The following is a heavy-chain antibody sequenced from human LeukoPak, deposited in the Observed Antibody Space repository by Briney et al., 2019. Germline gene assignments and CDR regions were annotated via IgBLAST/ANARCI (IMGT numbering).Heavy chain of an antibody. J-gene: IGHJ6*03. CDR2: IIPIFGTA. Sequence: SVKVSCKASGGTFSSYAISWVRQALGQGLEWMGGIIPIFGTANYAQKLQGRVTITTDESTSTAYMELSSLRSEDTAVYYCARAMVRGWGYYYMDVWGKGTTVTVSS. D-gene: IGHD3-10*01. CDR3: ARAMVRGWGYYYMDV. V-gene: IGHV1-69*05. CDR1: GGTFSSYA.